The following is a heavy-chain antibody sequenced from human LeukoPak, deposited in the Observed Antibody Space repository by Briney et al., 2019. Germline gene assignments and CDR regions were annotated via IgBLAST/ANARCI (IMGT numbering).Heavy chain of an antibody. CDR3: ARDRGATTETAADY. Sequence: ASVKVSCKASGGTLSSYAISWVRQAPGQGLEWMGRIIPILGIANYAQKFQGRVTITADKSTSTAYMELSSLRSEDTAVYYCARDRGATTETAADYWGQGTLVTVSS. CDR2: IIPILGIA. V-gene: IGHV1-69*04. D-gene: IGHD1-26*01. CDR1: GGTLSSYA. J-gene: IGHJ4*02.